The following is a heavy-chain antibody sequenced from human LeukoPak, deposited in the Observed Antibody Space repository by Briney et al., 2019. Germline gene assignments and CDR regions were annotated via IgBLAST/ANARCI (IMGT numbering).Heavy chain of an antibody. CDR1: GFTFSSYG. D-gene: IGHD6-19*01. Sequence: GGSLRLSCAASGFTFSSYGMHWVRQAPGKGLQWVAYIRNDGSNKYYADSVKGRFTISRDNSKNTLYLQMNSLRAEDTAVYYCARGYSSGSEAFDIWGQGTMVTVSS. J-gene: IGHJ3*02. CDR2: IRNDGSNK. CDR3: ARGYSSGSEAFDI. V-gene: IGHV3-30*02.